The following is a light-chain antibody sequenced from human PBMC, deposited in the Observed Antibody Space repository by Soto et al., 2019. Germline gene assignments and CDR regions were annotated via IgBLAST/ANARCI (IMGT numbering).Light chain of an antibody. J-gene: IGKJ1*01. CDR1: QSISSW. Sequence: DIQMTQSPSTLSASVGDRVTITCRASQSISSWLAWYQQKPGKAPKLLIYKASSLESGVPSRFSGRGSGTEFTLTISSLQPDDFATYYCQQYNNYLWTFGQGTKVEI. CDR3: QQYNNYLWT. CDR2: KAS. V-gene: IGKV1-5*03.